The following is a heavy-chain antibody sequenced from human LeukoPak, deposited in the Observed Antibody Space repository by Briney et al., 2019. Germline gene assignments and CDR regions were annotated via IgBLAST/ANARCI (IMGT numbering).Heavy chain of an antibody. CDR1: GYTFTGYY. V-gene: IGHV1-2*06. J-gene: IGHJ5*02. CDR2: INPNSGGT. D-gene: IGHD6-13*01. CDR3: ARDEASIIAAADL. Sequence: ASVKVSCKASGYTFTGYYMHWVRQAPGQGLEWMGRINPNSGGTNYAQKFQGRVTMTRDTSTSTAYMELSRLRSDDTAVYYCARDEASIIAAADLWGQGTLVTVSS.